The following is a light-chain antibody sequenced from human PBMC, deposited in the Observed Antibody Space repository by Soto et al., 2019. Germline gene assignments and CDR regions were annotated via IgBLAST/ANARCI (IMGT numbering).Light chain of an antibody. CDR3: QQYNSYSWT. J-gene: IGKJ1*01. Sequence: DIQMTQSPSTLSASVGDRVTITCRASQSIRTRLAWYQLKPGKAPKLLIFDASSLESGVPSRFSGSGSGTEFTLTISSLQPDDFATYYCQQYNSYSWTFGQGTKVDIK. V-gene: IGKV1-5*01. CDR2: DAS. CDR1: QSIRTR.